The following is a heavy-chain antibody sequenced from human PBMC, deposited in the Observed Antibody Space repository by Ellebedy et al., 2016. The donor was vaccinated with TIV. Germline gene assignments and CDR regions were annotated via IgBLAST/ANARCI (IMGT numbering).Heavy chain of an antibody. V-gene: IGHV5-51*01. CDR3: ARLELMTRVWSAQALGSPYWYFDL. J-gene: IGHJ2*01. Sequence: GESLKISXKGSGYSFTSYWIGWVRQMPGKGLEWMGIIYPGDSDTRYSPSFQGQVTISADKSISTAYLQWSSLKASDTAMYYCARLELMTRVWSAQALGSPYWYFDLWGRGTLVTVSS. CDR2: IYPGDSDT. CDR1: GYSFTSYW. D-gene: IGHD3-3*01.